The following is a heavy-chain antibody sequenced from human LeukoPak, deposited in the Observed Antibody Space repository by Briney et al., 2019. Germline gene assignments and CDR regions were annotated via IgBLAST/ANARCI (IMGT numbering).Heavy chain of an antibody. D-gene: IGHD2-15*01. Sequence: ASVKVSCKASGYTFTGYYMHWVRQAPGQGLEWMGWINPNSGNTGYAQKFQGRVTMTRNTSISTAYMELSSLRSEDTAVYYCAFGSGRKGDAFDIWGQGTMVTVSS. J-gene: IGHJ3*02. CDR3: AFGSGRKGDAFDI. V-gene: IGHV1-8*02. CDR2: INPNSGNT. CDR1: GYTFTGYY.